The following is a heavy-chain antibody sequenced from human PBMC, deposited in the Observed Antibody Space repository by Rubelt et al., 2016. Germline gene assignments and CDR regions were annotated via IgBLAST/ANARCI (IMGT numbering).Heavy chain of an antibody. CDR3: ARATRKTTVVTPDFDY. Sequence: QVQLQESGPGLVKPSETPSLTCTVSGDSIRSYSWSWIRQPPGKGLEWIGYIYYSGNTNYNTSLRSRVSISVDTSTKQFSLKVTSVTAADTSMDYCARATRKTTVVTPDFDYWGQGTLVTVSS. J-gene: IGHJ4*02. CDR2: IYYSGNT. CDR1: GDSIRSYS. V-gene: IGHV4-59*12. D-gene: IGHD4-23*01.